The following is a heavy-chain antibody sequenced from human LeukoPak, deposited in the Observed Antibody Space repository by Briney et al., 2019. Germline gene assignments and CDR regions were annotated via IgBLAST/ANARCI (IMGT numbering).Heavy chain of an antibody. J-gene: IGHJ5*02. CDR3: ARDSRQNWFDP. CDR1: GFTFSSYS. Sequence: GGPLRLSCAASGFTFSSYSMNWVRQAPGKGLEWVSSISSSSSYIYYADSVKGRFTISRDNAKNSLYLQMNSLRAEDTAVYYCARDSRQNWFDPWGQGTLVTVSS. CDR2: ISSSSSYI. D-gene: IGHD2-2*01. V-gene: IGHV3-21*01.